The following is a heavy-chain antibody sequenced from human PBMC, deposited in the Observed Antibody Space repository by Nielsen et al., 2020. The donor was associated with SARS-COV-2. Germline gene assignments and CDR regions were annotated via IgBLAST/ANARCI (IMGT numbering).Heavy chain of an antibody. CDR3: ARTYSGSYLSPFDY. D-gene: IGHD1-26*01. V-gene: IGHV3-30-3*01. CDR2: ISYDGSNK. Sequence: GESLKISCAASGFTFSSYAMHWVRQAPGKGLEWVAVISYDGSNKYYADSVKGRFTISRDNSKNTLYLQMNSLRAEDTAVYYCARTYSGSYLSPFDYWGQGTLVTVSS. J-gene: IGHJ4*02. CDR1: GFTFSSYA.